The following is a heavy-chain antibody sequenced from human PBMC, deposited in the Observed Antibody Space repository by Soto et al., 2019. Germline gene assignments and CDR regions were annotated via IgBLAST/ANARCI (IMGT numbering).Heavy chain of an antibody. J-gene: IGHJ4*02. V-gene: IGHV4-31*03. CDR2: IYYSGST. CDR3: ARGGEMKYYDSSGYLY. CDR1: GGSISSGGYY. Sequence: SETLSLTCTVSGGSISSGGYYWSWIRQHPGKGLEWIGYIYYSGSTYYNPSLKSRVTISVDTSKNQFSLKLSSVTAADTAVYYCARGGEMKYYDSSGYLYWGQGTLVTVSS. D-gene: IGHD3-22*01.